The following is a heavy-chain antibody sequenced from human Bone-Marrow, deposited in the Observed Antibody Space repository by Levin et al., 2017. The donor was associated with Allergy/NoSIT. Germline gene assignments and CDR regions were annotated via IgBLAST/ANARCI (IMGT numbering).Heavy chain of an antibody. Sequence: GESLKISCAASGFTFSSYGMHWVRQAPGKGLEWVAVISYDGSNKYYADSVKGRFTISRDNSKNTLYLQMNSLRAEDTAVYYCAKEFYSSGWYLYYYYYGMDVWGQGTTVTVSS. D-gene: IGHD6-19*01. CDR2: ISYDGSNK. V-gene: IGHV3-30*18. CDR1: GFTFSSYG. CDR3: AKEFYSSGWYLYYYYYGMDV. J-gene: IGHJ6*02.